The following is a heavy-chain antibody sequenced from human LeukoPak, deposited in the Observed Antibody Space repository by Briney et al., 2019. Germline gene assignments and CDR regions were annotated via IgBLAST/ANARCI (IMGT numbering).Heavy chain of an antibody. Sequence: SGGSLRLSCTASGFTFGDYAMSWARQAPGKGLEWVGFVRSKAYGATTDYAASVKGRFTISRDDSKSLAYLQMNSLKAEDTGVYYCTRWANYCSGSFIDSWGQGILVTVSS. V-gene: IGHV3-49*04. CDR1: GFTFGDYA. CDR2: VRSKAYGATT. D-gene: IGHD3-10*01. CDR3: TRWANYCSGSFIDS. J-gene: IGHJ4*02.